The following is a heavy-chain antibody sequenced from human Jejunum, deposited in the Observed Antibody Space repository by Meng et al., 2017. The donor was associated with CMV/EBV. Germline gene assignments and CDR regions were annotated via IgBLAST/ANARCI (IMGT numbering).Heavy chain of an antibody. CDR2: VSSSGPT. CDR3: ARDPVTGSNDY. V-gene: IGHV4-39*07. CDR1: GGSITSTDYS. Sequence: LQLRESGPGLVKPSETLSPTCTVSGGSITSTDYSWGWIRQPPGKGLEWIGTVSSSGPTYYNPSLKSRVALSLDTSKNQFSLRLNSVTAADTAVYYCARDPVTGSNDYWGQGTLVTVSS. D-gene: IGHD3-9*01. J-gene: IGHJ4*02.